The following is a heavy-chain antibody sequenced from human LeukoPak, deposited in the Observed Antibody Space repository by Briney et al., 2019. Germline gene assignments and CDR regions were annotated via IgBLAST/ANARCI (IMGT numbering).Heavy chain of an antibody. CDR3: ASTVTTLIYYYYYMDV. V-gene: IGHV3-21*01. CDR2: ISSSSSYI. D-gene: IGHD4-11*01. Sequence: PGGSLRLSCAASGFTFSSYSMNWVRQAPGKGLEWVSSISSSSSYIYYTDSVKGRFTISGDNAKNSLYLQMNSLRAEDTAVYYCASTVTTLIYYYYYMDVWGKGTTVTVSS. J-gene: IGHJ6*03. CDR1: GFTFSSYS.